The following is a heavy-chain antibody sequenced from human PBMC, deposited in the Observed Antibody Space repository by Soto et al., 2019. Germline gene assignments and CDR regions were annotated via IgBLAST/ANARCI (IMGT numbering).Heavy chain of an antibody. J-gene: IGHJ6*03. Sequence: SVKVSCKASGFTFTSSAMQWVRQARGQRLEWIGWIVVGSGNTNYAQKFQERVTITRDMSTSTAYMELSSLRSEDTAVYYCAAGRGYYGSGSQLTRPKETEYYYYYMDVWGKGTTVTVSS. D-gene: IGHD3-10*01. CDR1: GFTFTSSA. CDR2: IVVGSGNT. CDR3: AAGRGYYGSGSQLTRPKETEYYYYYMDV. V-gene: IGHV1-58*02.